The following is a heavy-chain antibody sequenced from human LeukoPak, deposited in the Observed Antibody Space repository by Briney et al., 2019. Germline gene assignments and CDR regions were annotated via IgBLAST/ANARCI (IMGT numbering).Heavy chain of an antibody. Sequence: ASVKVSCKASGYTFTSYDINWVRQATGRGLEWMGWMNPNSGNTGYAQKVQGRVTMTRNTSISTAYMELSSLRSEDTAVYYCARGHTYYDFWSGYSDGGLWGQGTLVTVSS. CDR3: ARGHTYYDFWSGYSDGGL. CDR2: MNPNSGNT. J-gene: IGHJ4*02. D-gene: IGHD3-3*01. CDR1: GYTFTSYD. V-gene: IGHV1-8*01.